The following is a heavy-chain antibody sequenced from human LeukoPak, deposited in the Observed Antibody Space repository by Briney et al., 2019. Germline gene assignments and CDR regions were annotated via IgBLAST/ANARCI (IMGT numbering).Heavy chain of an antibody. CDR1: GFTFSSYW. CDR3: ARDIVVVPAAYYYGMDV. D-gene: IGHD2-2*01. V-gene: IGHV3-7*01. J-gene: IGHJ6*02. Sequence: GGSLRLSCAASGFTFSSYWMSWVRQAPGKGLEWVANIKQDGSEKYYVDSVKGRFTISRDSAKNSLYLQMNSLRAEDTAVYYCARDIVVVPAAYYYGMDVWGQGTTVTVSS. CDR2: IKQDGSEK.